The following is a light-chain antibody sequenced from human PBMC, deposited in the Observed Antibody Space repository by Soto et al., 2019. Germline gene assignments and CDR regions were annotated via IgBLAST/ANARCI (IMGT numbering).Light chain of an antibody. CDR1: QSVSNNY. CDR3: QQYGSSPRT. CDR2: GAS. J-gene: IGKJ1*01. V-gene: IGKV3-20*01. Sequence: EIVLTQSPGTLSLSQGERATLSCRASQSVSNNYLAWYQQKPGQAPRLLIYGASNRATGIPDRFSGSGSGTDFTLTISRLEPADFAVYYCQQYGSSPRTFGQGTKVDIK.